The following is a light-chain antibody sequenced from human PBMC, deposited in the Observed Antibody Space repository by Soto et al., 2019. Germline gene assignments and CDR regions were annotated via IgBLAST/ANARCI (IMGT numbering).Light chain of an antibody. V-gene: IGKV3-15*01. CDR1: QSISRN. J-gene: IGKJ4*01. CDR2: GAS. Sequence: IVMTQSPATLSVSPGERATLSCKASQSISRNVAWYQQKPGQAPRLLIYGASTRATGIPARFSGSGSGTDFTLTISSLQSEDFAVYFCQQYNNWPPVTFGGGTKVDSK. CDR3: QQYNNWPPVT.